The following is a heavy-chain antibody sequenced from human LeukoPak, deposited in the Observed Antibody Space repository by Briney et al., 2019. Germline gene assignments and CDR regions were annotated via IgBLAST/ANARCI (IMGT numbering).Heavy chain of an antibody. CDR2: ISYDGSNK. CDR1: GFTFSSYA. V-gene: IGHV3-30-3*01. J-gene: IGHJ4*02. CDR3: ARAIVGATVDLDY. D-gene: IGHD1-26*01. Sequence: GGSLRLSCAASGFTFSSYAMHWVRQAPGKGLEWVAVISYDGSNKYYADSVKGRFTISRDNSKNTLYLQMNSLRAGDTAVYYCARAIVGATVDLDYWGQGTLVTVSS.